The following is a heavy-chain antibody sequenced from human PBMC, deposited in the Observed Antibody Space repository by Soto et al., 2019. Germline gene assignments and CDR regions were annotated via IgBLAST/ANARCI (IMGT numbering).Heavy chain of an antibody. CDR3: ARGHHSSAWYGTFGY. D-gene: IGHD6-19*01. CDR2: ISSSGSTI. V-gene: IGHV3-11*01. J-gene: IGHJ4*02. CDR1: GFAFSDHY. Sequence: GGSLRLSCAASGFAFSDHYMSWIRQAPGKGLEWVSYISSSGSTIYYADSVKGRFTISRDNAKNSLYLQMNSLRAEDTAVYHCARGHHSSAWYGTFGYWGQGTQVTVSS.